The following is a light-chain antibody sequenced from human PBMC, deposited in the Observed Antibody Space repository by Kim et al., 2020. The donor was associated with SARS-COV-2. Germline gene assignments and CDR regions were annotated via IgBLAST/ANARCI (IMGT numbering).Light chain of an antibody. J-gene: IGLJ2*01. CDR1: SSNIGTNI. V-gene: IGLV1-44*01. CDR3: ASWDDSLNAVL. CDR2: NNN. Sequence: GQRVTISCSGSSSNIGTNIVNWYQQLPGTTPNLLIYNNNQRPSGVPDLFSGSKSGTSASLAISGLQSEDEADYYCASWDDSLNAVLFGGGTQLTVL.